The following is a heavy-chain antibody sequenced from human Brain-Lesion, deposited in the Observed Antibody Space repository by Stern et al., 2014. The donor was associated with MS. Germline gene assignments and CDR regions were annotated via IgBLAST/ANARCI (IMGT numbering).Heavy chain of an antibody. V-gene: IGHV4-61*02. CDR3: ARGRVVPGFQYYATDV. Sequence: QVQLQESGPGLVKPSQTLSLSCTVSGGSISSGGYYWSWIRQPAGKGLEWIGRIFNRGSTSYNPPPKSRVTISIDTSKNQFSLRLNPMTAADTAVYYCARGRVVPGFQYYATDVWGQGTTVIVSS. D-gene: IGHD2-2*01. CDR1: GGSISSGGYY. CDR2: IFNRGST. J-gene: IGHJ6*02.